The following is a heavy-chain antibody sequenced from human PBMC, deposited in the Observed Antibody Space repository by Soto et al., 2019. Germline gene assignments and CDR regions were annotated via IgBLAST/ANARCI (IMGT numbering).Heavy chain of an antibody. D-gene: IGHD2-21*01. CDR1: GFSLSTSGMC. CDR2: IDWDDDK. CDR3: ARYSVALYYYCSGMDV. Sequence: SGPTLVNPTQTLTLTCTFSGFSLSTSGMCVSWIRQPPGKALEWLARIDWDDDKYYSTSLKTRLTISKDTSKNQVVLTMTNMDPVDTATYYCARYSVALYYYCSGMDVWGQGTPVTVSS. J-gene: IGHJ6*02. V-gene: IGHV2-70*11.